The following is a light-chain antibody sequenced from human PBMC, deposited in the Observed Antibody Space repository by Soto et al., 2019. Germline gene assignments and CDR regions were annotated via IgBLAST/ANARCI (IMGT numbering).Light chain of an antibody. J-gene: IGKJ1*01. Sequence: IPMTQSPSSLSASVGDRGTVTCRTSQDVRNRLGWYQQKPGKAPKLLIYGASSLQGGVSSRFSGSGFGTDFTLTISSLQPEDSATYYCLQDYTYFWMFGQGTKVDI. CDR3: LQDYTYFWM. V-gene: IGKV1-6*01. CDR2: GAS. CDR1: QDVRNR.